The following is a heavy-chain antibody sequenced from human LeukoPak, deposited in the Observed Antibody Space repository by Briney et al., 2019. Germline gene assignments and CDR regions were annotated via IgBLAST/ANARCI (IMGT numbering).Heavy chain of an antibody. CDR1: GGSISTYY. D-gene: IGHD3-22*01. V-gene: IGHV4-59*01. CDR2: IYYSGSS. CDR3: ARKSSGWFDY. Sequence: SETLSLTCTASGGSISTYYWSWIRLPPGKGLEWIGYIYYSGSSNYNPSLKSRVTISGDTSKNQFSLKLSSVTAADTAVYYCARKSSGWFDYWGQGTLVTVSS. J-gene: IGHJ4*02.